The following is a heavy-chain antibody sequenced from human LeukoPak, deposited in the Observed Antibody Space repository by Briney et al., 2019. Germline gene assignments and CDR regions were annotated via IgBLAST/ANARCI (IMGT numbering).Heavy chain of an antibody. CDR3: ARGPRGYSYGYSDY. V-gene: IGHV3-53*01. CDR2: IYSGGST. D-gene: IGHD5-18*01. Sequence: GGSLRLSCAASGFTVSNNYMNWVRQAPGKGLEWVSVIYSGGSTYYADSVKGRFTISRDNSKNTLYLQMNSLRAEDTAVYYCARGPRGYSYGYSDYWGQGTLVTVSS. J-gene: IGHJ4*02. CDR1: GFTVSNNY.